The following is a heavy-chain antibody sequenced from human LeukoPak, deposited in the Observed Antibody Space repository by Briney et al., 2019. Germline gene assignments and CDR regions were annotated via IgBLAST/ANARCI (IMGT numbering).Heavy chain of an antibody. D-gene: IGHD3-10*01. CDR2: IYHSGST. CDR3: GRRFGGVSFDD. CDR1: GVSMGSYY. Sequence: PSETLSLTCSVSGVSMGSYYWSWIRQSPGKGLEWVGYIYHSGSTDYNSSLKSGVTTSDDTTNKQFSLQVSSVTGADTAVYYCGRRFGGVSFDDWGQRTLVTVSS. J-gene: IGHJ5*01. V-gene: IGHV4-59*01.